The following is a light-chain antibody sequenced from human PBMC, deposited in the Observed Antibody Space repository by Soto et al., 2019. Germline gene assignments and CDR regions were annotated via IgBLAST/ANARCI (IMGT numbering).Light chain of an antibody. CDR1: SSDVGGYNY. Sequence: QSALTQPRSVSGSPGQSVTISCTGTSSDVGGYNYVSWYQQHPGKAPKLMRYDVSKRPSGVPDRFSGSKSGNTASLTIAGLQAEDEADYYCCSYAGSYTYVFVTGTKLTVL. J-gene: IGLJ1*01. CDR2: DVS. V-gene: IGLV2-11*01. CDR3: CSYAGSYTYV.